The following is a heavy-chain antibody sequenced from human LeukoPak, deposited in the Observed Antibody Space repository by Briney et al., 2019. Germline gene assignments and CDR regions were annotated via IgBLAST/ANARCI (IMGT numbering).Heavy chain of an antibody. CDR2: IYPGTSET. J-gene: IGHJ5*02. CDR1: GYSFASYW. V-gene: IGHV5-51*01. D-gene: IGHD3/OR15-3a*01. CDR3: VRRQDWVSSFDP. Sequence: GESLKISCKGSGYSFASYWIGWVRLMSGKGLEWMGVIYPGTSETRYSPSFQGQVTISADKSINTAYLQWSSLKASDTAMYYCVRRQDWVSSFDPWGQGTLVTVSS.